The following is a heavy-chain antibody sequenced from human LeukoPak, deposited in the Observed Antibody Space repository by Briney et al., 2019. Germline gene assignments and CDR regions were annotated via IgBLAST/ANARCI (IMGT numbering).Heavy chain of an antibody. V-gene: IGHV4-59*08. CDR3: ARHGIAVADHPEYFQH. J-gene: IGHJ1*01. Sequence: SETLSLTCTVSGGSISSYYWSWIRQPPGKGLEWIGYIYYSGSTNYNPSLKSRVTISVDTSKNQFSLKLSSVTAADTAVYYCARHGIAVADHPEYFQHWGQGTLVTVSS. CDR1: GGSISSYY. CDR2: IYYSGST. D-gene: IGHD6-19*01.